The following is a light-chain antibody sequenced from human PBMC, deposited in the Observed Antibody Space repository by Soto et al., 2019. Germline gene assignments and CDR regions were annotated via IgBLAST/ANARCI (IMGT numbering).Light chain of an antibody. CDR2: VNSDGSH. V-gene: IGLV4-69*01. CDR3: QTWAPGIVF. Sequence: QPVLTQSPSASASLGDSVKLTCTLSSGHSSSAIAWYQQQPEKGPRYLMKVNSDGSHTNGDGIPDRFSGSSSGAERYLIISSLQSDDEADYYCQTWAPGIVFFGGGTKLTVL. CDR1: SGHSSSA. J-gene: IGLJ2*01.